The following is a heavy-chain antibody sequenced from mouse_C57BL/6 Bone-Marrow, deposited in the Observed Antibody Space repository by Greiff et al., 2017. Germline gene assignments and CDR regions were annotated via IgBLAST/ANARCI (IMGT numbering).Heavy chain of an antibody. D-gene: IGHD1-1*01. J-gene: IGHJ2*01. Sequence: VQLQQSGPELVKPGASVKISCKASGYSFTGYYMHWVKQSSEKSLEWIGEINPSTGGTSYNQKFKGKATLTVDKSSSTAYMQLKSLTSEDSAVYYCAREDYYGYFDYGGQGTTLTVSS. CDR1: GYSFTGYY. CDR3: AREDYYGYFDY. V-gene: IGHV1-43*01. CDR2: INPSTGGT.